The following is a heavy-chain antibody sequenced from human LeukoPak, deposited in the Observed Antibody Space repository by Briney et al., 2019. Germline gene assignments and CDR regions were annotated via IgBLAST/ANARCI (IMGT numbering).Heavy chain of an antibody. D-gene: IGHD2-15*01. CDR1: GYTLTELS. CDR3: ATDSGGWKGFDY. CDR2: FDPEDGET. V-gene: IGHV1-24*01. Sequence: GASVKVSCKVSGYTLTELSMHWVRQAPGKGLEWMGGFDPEDGETIYAQKFQGRVTMTEDTSTDTAYMELSSLRSEDTAVYYCATDSGGWKGFDYWGQGTLVTVSS. J-gene: IGHJ4*02.